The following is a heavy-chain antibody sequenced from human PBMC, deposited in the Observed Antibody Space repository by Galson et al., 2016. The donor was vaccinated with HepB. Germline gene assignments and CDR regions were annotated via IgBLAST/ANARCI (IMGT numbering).Heavy chain of an antibody. D-gene: IGHD3-16*01. CDR2: IYYTGST. CDR3: ARCPDPFGYAYSFDY. V-gene: IGHV4-59*01. Sequence: SETLSLTCTVSGGSISTYYWTWIRQPPGKGLEWIGYIYYTGSTTYNTYLKSRVTISVDMSNNQFSLKLSSVTAADTAGYYCARCPDPFGYAYSFDYWGQGTLVTVSS. J-gene: IGHJ4*02. CDR1: GGSISTYY.